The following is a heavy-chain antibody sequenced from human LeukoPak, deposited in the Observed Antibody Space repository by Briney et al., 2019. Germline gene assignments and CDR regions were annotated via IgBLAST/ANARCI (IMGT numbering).Heavy chain of an antibody. V-gene: IGHV3-23*01. D-gene: IGHD2-21*01. J-gene: IGHJ4*02. CDR3: AKTAMIKVIATSYPKGLNY. CDR1: GFRFSYNA. CDR2: IIGSGDST. Sequence: PGGSLRLSCAASGFRFSYNAMNWVRQAPGKGLEWVSGIIGSGDSTYYADPVRGRFTISRDNSKETVYLQMTSLRADDTAVYYCAKTAMIKVIATSYPKGLNYWGQGALVTVSS.